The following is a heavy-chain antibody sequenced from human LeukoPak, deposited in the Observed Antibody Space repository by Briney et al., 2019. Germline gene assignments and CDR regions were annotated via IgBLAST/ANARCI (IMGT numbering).Heavy chain of an antibody. D-gene: IGHD3-22*01. CDR1: GYTFTSYD. CDR2: MNPNSGNT. CDR3: ARARSNYYDSSGYLARAKYYYYYYGMDV. J-gene: IGHJ6*02. Sequence: ASVKVSCKASGYTFTSYDINWVRQATGQGLEWMGWMNPNSGNTGYAQKFQGRVTMTRNTSISTAYMELGSLRSEDTAVYYCARARSNYYDSSGYLARAKYYYYYYGMDVWGQGTTVTVSS. V-gene: IGHV1-8*01.